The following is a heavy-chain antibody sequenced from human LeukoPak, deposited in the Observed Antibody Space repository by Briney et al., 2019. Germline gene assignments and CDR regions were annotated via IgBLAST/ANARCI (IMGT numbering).Heavy chain of an antibody. CDR3: ARWYYYETSGLYYGSFDN. CDR1: GFTFSSNF. CDR2: ISSSSSYI. Sequence: PGGSLRLSCAASGFTFSSNFMSWVRQAPGKGLEWVSSISSSSSYIYYADSVKGRFTISRDNSKNTLYLQMNSLRAEDTAVYYCARWYYYETSGLYYGSFDNWGQGTLVTVSS. J-gene: IGHJ5*02. V-gene: IGHV3-21*04. D-gene: IGHD3-22*01.